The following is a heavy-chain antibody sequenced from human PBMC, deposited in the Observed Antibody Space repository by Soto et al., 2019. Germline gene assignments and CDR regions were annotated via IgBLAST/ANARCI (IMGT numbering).Heavy chain of an antibody. CDR2: IYHSGST. CDR1: GGSISSYY. D-gene: IGHD2-2*01. Sequence: SGTLSLTCTVSGGSISSYYWSWIRQPPGKGLEWIGYIYHSGSTNYNPSLKSRVTISVDTSKNQFSLKLSSVTAADTAVYYCARQAGSNQHRFFVGYYYYYMDVWRKGTTVPVSS. J-gene: IGHJ6*03. V-gene: IGHV4-59*08. CDR3: ARQAGSNQHRFFVGYYYYYMDV.